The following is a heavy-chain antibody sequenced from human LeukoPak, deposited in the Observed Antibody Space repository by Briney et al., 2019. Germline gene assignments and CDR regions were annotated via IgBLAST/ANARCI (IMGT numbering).Heavy chain of an antibody. Sequence: SETLSLTCAVYGGAFSGFYWSWIPQPPRKGLEWIGEINHSGSTNYNPSLKSRVTISVDTSKNQFSLKLSSVTAADTAVYYCARGRRSGYDYWGQGTLVTVSS. V-gene: IGHV4-34*01. D-gene: IGHD3-10*01. J-gene: IGHJ4*02. CDR2: INHSGST. CDR1: GGAFSGFY. CDR3: ARGRRSGYDY.